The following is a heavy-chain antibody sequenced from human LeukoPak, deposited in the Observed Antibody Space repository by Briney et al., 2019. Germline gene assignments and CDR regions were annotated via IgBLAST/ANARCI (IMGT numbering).Heavy chain of an antibody. V-gene: IGHV4-59*06. CDR2: IYYSGST. D-gene: IGHD2/OR15-2a*01. Sequence: SSETLSLTCTVSGGSISSYYWSWIRQPPGKGLEWIGYIYYSGSTYYNPSLKSRVTISVDTSKNQFSLKLSSVTAADTAVYYCAPFLRRGSWFDPWGQGTLVTVSS. J-gene: IGHJ5*02. CDR1: GGSISSYY. CDR3: APFLRRGSWFDP.